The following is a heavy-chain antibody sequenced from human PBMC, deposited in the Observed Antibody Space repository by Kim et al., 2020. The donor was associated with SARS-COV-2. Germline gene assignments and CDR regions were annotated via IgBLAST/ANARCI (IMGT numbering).Heavy chain of an antibody. Sequence: GGSLRLSCAASGFTFSSYAMSWVRQAPGKGLEWVSAISGSGGSTYYADSVKGRFTISRDNSKNTLYLQMNSLRAEDTAVYYCAKGRLRIAAAGNPADYWGQGTLVTVSS. V-gene: IGHV3-23*01. CDR1: GFTFSSYA. CDR3: AKGRLRIAAAGNPADY. CDR2: ISGSGGST. J-gene: IGHJ4*02. D-gene: IGHD6-13*01.